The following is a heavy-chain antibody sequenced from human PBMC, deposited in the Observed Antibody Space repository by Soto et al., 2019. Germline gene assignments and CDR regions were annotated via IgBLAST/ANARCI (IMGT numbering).Heavy chain of an antibody. Sequence: GVSLRLSCADSAFRLSRYWMHWVRQAPGKGLVWVSRINSDGSSTFYADSVKGRFTISRDNAKNTLDLQMNSLRAEDTAVYYCARVLVTTPWYFDLWGRGTLVTVS. CDR1: AFRLSRYW. J-gene: IGHJ2*01. CDR2: INSDGSST. CDR3: ARVLVTTPWYFDL. D-gene: IGHD2-15*01. V-gene: IGHV3-74*01.